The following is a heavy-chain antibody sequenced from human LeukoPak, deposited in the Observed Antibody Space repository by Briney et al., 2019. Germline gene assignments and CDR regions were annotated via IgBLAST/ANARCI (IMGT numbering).Heavy chain of an antibody. CDR2: IKEDGSET. D-gene: IGHD5-24*01. J-gene: IGHJ4*02. V-gene: IGHV3-7*01. Sequence: GALRLSCAASGFTFKKYWMNWVRQVPGKGLECLANIKEDGSETYYADSVKGRFTISRDNPKNLLFLQINSLRVEDTAVYYCARETPRRGETRDGYRWGQGTQVTVSS. CDR3: ARETPRRGETRDGYR. CDR1: GFTFKKYW.